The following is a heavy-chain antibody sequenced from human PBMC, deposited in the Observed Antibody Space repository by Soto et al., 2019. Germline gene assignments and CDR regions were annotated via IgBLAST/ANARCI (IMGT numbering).Heavy chain of an antibody. Sequence: GESLKISCKGSGYSFTSYWLSWVRQMPGTGLEWMGRIDPSDSYTNYSPSFQGHVTISADKSISTAYLQWSSLKASDTAMYYCASNIIGGGSHYYYGMDVWGQGTTVTVSS. CDR2: IDPSDSYT. D-gene: IGHD2-15*01. J-gene: IGHJ6*02. V-gene: IGHV5-10-1*01. CDR3: ASNIIGGGSHYYYGMDV. CDR1: GYSFTSYW.